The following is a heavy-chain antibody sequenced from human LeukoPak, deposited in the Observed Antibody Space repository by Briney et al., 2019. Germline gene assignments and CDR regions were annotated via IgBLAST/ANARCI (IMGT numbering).Heavy chain of an antibody. Sequence: ASVKVSCKASGYTFTDYHIHWVRQAPGPGLDWMGRINPNSGDTNYAQMFQGRVTMTRDTSIRTAYMELSRLRSDDTAVYYCARVSSGWHGFNYWGQGTLVTVSS. J-gene: IGHJ4*02. CDR2: INPNSGDT. V-gene: IGHV1-2*06. CDR3: ARVSSGWHGFNY. CDR1: GYTFTDYH. D-gene: IGHD6-19*01.